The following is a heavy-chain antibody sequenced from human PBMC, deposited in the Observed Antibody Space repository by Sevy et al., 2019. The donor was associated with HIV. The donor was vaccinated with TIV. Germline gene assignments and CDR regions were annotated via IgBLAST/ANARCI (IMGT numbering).Heavy chain of an antibody. CDR2: IKHDGGET. D-gene: IGHD3-3*01. V-gene: IGHV3-7*01. J-gene: IGHJ6*02. CDR1: GFTFSSYW. CDR3: ARDGVAYDFSFDYGMDV. Sequence: GGSLRRSCAASGFTFSSYWMSWVRQAPGKGLEWVANIKHDGGETYYVDSVKGRFAISRGNAKNSLYLQMYSLRGEDTAVYYCARDGVAYDFSFDYGMDVWGQGTTVTVSS.